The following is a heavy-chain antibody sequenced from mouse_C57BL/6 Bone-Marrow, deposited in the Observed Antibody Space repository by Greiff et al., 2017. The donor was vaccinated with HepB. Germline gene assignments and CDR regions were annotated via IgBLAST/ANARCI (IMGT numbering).Heavy chain of an antibody. CDR1: GFTFSDYG. CDR2: ISSGSSTI. D-gene: IGHD2-1*01. J-gene: IGHJ2*01. CDR3: ARNYVPLYYFDY. Sequence: EVHLVESGGGLVKPGGSLKLSCAASGFTFSDYGMHWVRQAPEKGLEWVAYISSGSSTIYYADTVKGRFTISRDNAKNTLFLQMTSLRSEDTAMYYCARNYVPLYYFDYWGQGTTLTVSS. V-gene: IGHV5-17*01.